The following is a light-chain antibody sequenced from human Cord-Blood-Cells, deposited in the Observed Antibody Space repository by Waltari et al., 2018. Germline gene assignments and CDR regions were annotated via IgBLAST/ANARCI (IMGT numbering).Light chain of an antibody. Sequence: DIKMTQSLSSLSASVGDRVTITCPASQSISSYLNWYEQKPVNAPKLMIYAASSVQNGVPAMFSGSGSGTDCTLTISSLQSEDFATYYCQQNYSTPLTFGEGTNVEIK. CDR2: AAS. V-gene: IGKV1-39*01. J-gene: IGKJ4*01. CDR3: QQNYSTPLT. CDR1: QSISSY.